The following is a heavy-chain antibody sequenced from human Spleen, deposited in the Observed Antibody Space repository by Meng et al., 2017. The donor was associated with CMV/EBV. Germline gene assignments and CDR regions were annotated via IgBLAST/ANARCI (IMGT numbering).Heavy chain of an antibody. CDR2: ISPYNDKT. D-gene: IGHD2-2*01. V-gene: IGHV1-18*04. J-gene: IGHJ5*02. Sequence: ASVKVSCKPSGYTLIGYYIHWVRQAPGQGLEWMGWISPYNDKTNYAQKLQGRVTMTTDTSTSTAYMELRSLRSDDTALYYCARDRFIVVVPTATSWFDPWGQGTLVTVSS. CDR1: GYTLIGYY. CDR3: ARDRFIVVVPTATSWFDP.